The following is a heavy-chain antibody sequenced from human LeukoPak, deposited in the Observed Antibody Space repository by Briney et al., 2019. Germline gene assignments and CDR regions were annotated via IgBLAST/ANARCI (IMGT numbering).Heavy chain of an antibody. J-gene: IGHJ3*02. CDR2: IIPIFGTA. CDR3: ARDHRLGIVVVPTAAFDI. Sequence: GASVKVSCKASGGTFSSYAISWVRQAPGQGLEWMGGIIPIFGTANYAQKFQGRVTITADESTSTAYMELSSLISEDTAVYYWARDHRLGIVVVPTAAFDIWGQGTMVTVSS. V-gene: IGHV1-69*13. D-gene: IGHD3-22*01. CDR1: GGTFSSYA.